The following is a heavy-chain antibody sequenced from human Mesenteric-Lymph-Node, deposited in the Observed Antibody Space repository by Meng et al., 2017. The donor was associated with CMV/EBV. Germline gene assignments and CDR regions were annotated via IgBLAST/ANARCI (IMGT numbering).Heavy chain of an antibody. CDR1: FSLSTSGVG. V-gene: IGHV2-5*02. CDR3: AHRLSEYSSSWLAFDY. Sequence: FSLSTSGVGVVWIRQRPGKALEWLALIYWDDDKRYSPSLKSRLTITKDTSKNQVVLTMTNMDPVDTATYYCAHRLSEYSSSWLAFDYWGQGTLVTVSS. D-gene: IGHD6-13*01. J-gene: IGHJ4*02. CDR2: IYWDDDK.